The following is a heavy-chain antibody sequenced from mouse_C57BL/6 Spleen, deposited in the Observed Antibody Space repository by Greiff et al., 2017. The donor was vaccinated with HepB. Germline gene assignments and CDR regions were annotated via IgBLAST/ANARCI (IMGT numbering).Heavy chain of an antibody. Sequence: QVQLQQSGAELVKPGASVKISCKASGYAFSSYWMNWVKQRPGKGLEWIGQIYPGDGDTNYNGKFKGKATLTADKSSSTAYMQLSSLTSEDSAVYFCARGGDYYGPSYWYFDVWGTGTTVTVSS. V-gene: IGHV1-80*01. D-gene: IGHD1-1*01. CDR3: ARGGDYYGPSYWYFDV. CDR1: GYAFSSYW. CDR2: IYPGDGDT. J-gene: IGHJ1*03.